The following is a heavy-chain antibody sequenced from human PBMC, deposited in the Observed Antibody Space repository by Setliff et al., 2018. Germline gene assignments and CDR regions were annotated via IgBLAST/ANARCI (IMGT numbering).Heavy chain of an antibody. CDR2: INSDGSST. Sequence: GGSLRLSCAASGFTLSSYWMHWVRQAPGKGLVWVSRINSDGSSTSYADSVKGRFTISRDNAKNTLYLQMNSLRAEDTAVYYCAKVGIFGGGYFDLWGLGTLVTVS. CDR1: GFTLSSYW. CDR3: AKVGIFGGGYFDL. D-gene: IGHD3-3*01. J-gene: IGHJ4*02. V-gene: IGHV3-74*01.